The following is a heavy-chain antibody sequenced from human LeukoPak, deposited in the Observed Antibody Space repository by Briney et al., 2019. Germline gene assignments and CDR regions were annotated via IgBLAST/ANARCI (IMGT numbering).Heavy chain of an antibody. J-gene: IGHJ4*02. D-gene: IGHD1-26*01. CDR2: INTNTGNP. CDR3: ARVRRGATTSWYYFDY. V-gene: IGHV7-4-1*02. CDR1: GYTFTSYA. Sequence: ASVKVSCKASGYTFTSYAMNWVRQAPGQGLEWMGWINTNTGNPTYAQGFTGRFDFSLDTSVSTAYLQISSLKAEDTAVYYCARVRRGATTSWYYFDYWGQGTLVTVSS.